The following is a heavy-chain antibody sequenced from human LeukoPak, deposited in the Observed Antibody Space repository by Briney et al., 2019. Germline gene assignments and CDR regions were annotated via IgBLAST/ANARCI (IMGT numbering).Heavy chain of an antibody. Sequence: SETLSLTCAVYGGSFSGYYWSWIRQPPGKGLEWIGEINHSGSTNYNPSLKSRVTISVDTSKNQFSLKLSSVTAADTAVYYCARLGYSSGWYRPYYFDYWGQGTLVTVSS. CDR1: GGSFSGYY. V-gene: IGHV4-34*01. CDR2: INHSGST. CDR3: ARLGYSSGWYRPYYFDY. D-gene: IGHD6-19*01. J-gene: IGHJ4*02.